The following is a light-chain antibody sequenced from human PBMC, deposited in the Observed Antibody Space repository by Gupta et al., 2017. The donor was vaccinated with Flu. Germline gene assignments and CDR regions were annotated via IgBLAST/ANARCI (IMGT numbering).Light chain of an antibody. Sequence: TTTSSRTTSGVGGSDYLFWYQQHPGKTPELMIFEVSSRPSGIASSFSGSKYAVTASLTITGLQAEEDAYYYCCSYTNTNTVVVFGGGTKLTVL. V-gene: IGLV2-14*01. CDR1: TSGVGGSDY. CDR3: CSYTNTNTVVV. J-gene: IGLJ2*01. CDR2: EVS.